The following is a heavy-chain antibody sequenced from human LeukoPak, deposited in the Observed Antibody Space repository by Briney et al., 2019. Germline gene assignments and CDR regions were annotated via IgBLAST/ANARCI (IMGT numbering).Heavy chain of an antibody. CDR3: ARTSTIFGVAPDY. D-gene: IGHD3-3*01. Sequence: PSETLSLTCTVSGGSISSYYWSWIRQPPGKGLEWIGYIYYSGSTNYNPSLKSRVTISVDTSKNQFSLKLSSVTAADTAVYYCARTSTIFGVAPDYWGQGTLVTVSS. CDR1: GGSISSYY. V-gene: IGHV4-59*01. CDR2: IYYSGST. J-gene: IGHJ4*02.